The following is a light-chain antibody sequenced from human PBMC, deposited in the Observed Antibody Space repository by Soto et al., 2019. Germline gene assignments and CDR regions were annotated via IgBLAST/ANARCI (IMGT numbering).Light chain of an antibody. V-gene: IGKV1D-13*01. CDR1: QGISSA. CDR2: DAS. Sequence: AIQLTQSPSSLSASVGDRVTITCRASQGISSALAWYQQKPGKAPKLLIYDASSLESGVPSRFSGSGSGTDFTLTISSLQPEDFATYYCQQFNNYLITFGQGTRLENK. CDR3: QQFNNYLIT. J-gene: IGKJ5*01.